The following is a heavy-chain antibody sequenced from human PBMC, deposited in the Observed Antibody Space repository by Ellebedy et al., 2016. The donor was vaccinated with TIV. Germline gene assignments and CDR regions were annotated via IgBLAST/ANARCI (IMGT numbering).Heavy chain of an antibody. V-gene: IGHV3-48*02. Sequence: GESLKISCAASGFIFSSYSMNWVRQAPGKGLEWVSYISSSSSTIYYADSVKGRFTISRDNAKNSLYLEMNSLRDEDTAVYYCAREGAVRGAPAYLAYDFWGQGTLVTVSS. J-gene: IGHJ4*02. CDR1: GFIFSSYS. CDR2: ISSSSSTI. D-gene: IGHD2/OR15-2a*01. CDR3: AREGAVRGAPAYLAYDF.